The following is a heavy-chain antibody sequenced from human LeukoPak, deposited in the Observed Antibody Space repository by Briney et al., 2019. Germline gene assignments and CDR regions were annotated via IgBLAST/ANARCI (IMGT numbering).Heavy chain of an antibody. CDR3: ARDGPYYDSSPNQPDY. V-gene: IGHV3-20*04. J-gene: IGHJ4*02. CDR2: INWNGGST. CDR1: GFTFDDYG. D-gene: IGHD3-22*01. Sequence: GGSLRLSCAASGFTFDDYGMSWVRQAPGKWLEWVSGINWNGGSTGYADSVKGRFTISRDNAKNSLYLQMNSLRAEDTAFYCCARDGPYYDSSPNQPDYWGQGTLVTVSS.